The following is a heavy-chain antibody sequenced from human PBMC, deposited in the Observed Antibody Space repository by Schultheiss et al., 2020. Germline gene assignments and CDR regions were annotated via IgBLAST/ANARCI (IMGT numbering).Heavy chain of an antibody. D-gene: IGHD6-13*01. CDR3: AREATYSSSWYAMGPNYFDY. Sequence: SMRLSCAASGFTFDDYAMHWVRQAPGKGLEWVSGISWNSGSIGYADSARGRFTISRDNAKKSLYLQMNSLRAEDTAVYYCAREATYSSSWYAMGPNYFDYWGQGTLVTVSS. CDR1: GFTFDDYA. J-gene: IGHJ4*02. CDR2: ISWNSGSI. V-gene: IGHV3-9*01.